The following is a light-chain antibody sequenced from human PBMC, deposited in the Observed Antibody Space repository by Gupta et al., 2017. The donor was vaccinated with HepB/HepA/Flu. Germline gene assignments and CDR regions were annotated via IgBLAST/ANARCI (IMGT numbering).Light chain of an antibody. CDR1: ALPKQY. V-gene: IGLV3-25*03. J-gene: IGLJ2*01. Sequence: SYELTQPPSVSVSPGQTARITCSGDALPKQYAYGYQQKQGQAPVLVIYKDSERPSGIPERFSGSSSGTTVTLTISGVQAEDEADYYCQSADSSGTYVVFGGGTKLTVL. CDR2: KDS. CDR3: QSADSSGTYVV.